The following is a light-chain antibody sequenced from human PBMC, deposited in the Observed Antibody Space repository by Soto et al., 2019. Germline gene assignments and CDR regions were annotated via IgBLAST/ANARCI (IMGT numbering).Light chain of an antibody. CDR2: VAS. CDR1: QSISRY. J-gene: IGKJ5*01. V-gene: IGKV1-39*01. CDR3: QQSYGTPIT. Sequence: DIQVTQSPSSLSASVGDRVTITCRASQSISRYLNWYRQKPGKAPNLLIYVASSLQSEVPSRFSGSGSGTDFTLTITSLQPEDFATYYCQQSYGTPITFGQGTRLEIK.